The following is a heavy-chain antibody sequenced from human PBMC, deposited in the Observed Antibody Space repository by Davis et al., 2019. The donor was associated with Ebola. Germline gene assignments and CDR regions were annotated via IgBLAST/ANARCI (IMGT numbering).Heavy chain of an antibody. Sequence: SETLSLTCAVYGGSFSGYYWSWIRQPPGKGLEWIGEINHSGSTNYNPSLKSRVTISVDTSKNQLSLKLSSVTAADTAVYYCSRGIWSLTARFDPWGQVTLVTVSS. CDR1: GGSFSGYY. D-gene: IGHD3-10*01. CDR3: SRGIWSLTARFDP. CDR2: INHSGST. J-gene: IGHJ5*02. V-gene: IGHV4-34*01.